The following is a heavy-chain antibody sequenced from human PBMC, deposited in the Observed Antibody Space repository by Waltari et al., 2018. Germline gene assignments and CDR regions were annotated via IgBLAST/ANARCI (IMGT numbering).Heavy chain of an antibody. D-gene: IGHD2-2*01. J-gene: IGHJ4*02. CDR1: GFTFSSYE. CDR2: ISSSGRTI. Sequence: EVQLVESGGGLVQPGGSLRLSCAASGFTFSSYEMNWVRQAPGKGLEWVSYISSSGRTIYYADSVKGRFTISRDNAKNSLYLQMNSLRAEDTAVYYCARALYRIVVVPAALDYWGQGTLVTVSS. CDR3: ARALYRIVVVPAALDY. V-gene: IGHV3-48*03.